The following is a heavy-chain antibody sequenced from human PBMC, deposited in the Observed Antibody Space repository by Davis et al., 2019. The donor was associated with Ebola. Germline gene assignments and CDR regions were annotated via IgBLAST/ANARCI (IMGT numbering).Heavy chain of an antibody. Sequence: GGSLRLSCAASGFTFSSYSMNWVRQAPGKGLEWVSSISSSSSYIYYADSVKGRFTISRDNAKNSLYLQMNSLRAEDTAVYYCAREARSYTMVRGVISACDYWGQGTLVTVSS. J-gene: IGHJ4*02. D-gene: IGHD3-10*01. CDR3: AREARSYTMVRGVISACDY. V-gene: IGHV3-21*01. CDR1: GFTFSSYS. CDR2: ISSSSSYI.